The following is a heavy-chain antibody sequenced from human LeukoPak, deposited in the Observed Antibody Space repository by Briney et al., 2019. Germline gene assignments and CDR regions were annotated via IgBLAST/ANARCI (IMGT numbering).Heavy chain of an antibody. CDR3: ARSHTVTTYYFDY. CDR1: GLTFSSYA. V-gene: IGHV3-64*01. CDR2: ISSNEGST. Sequence: GGSLRLSCAASGLTFSSYAMHWVRQAPGKGLEYVSAISSNEGSTYYANSVKGRFTISRDNSKNTLYLQMGSLRAEDMAVYYCARSHTVTTYYFDYWGQGTLVTVSS. D-gene: IGHD4-17*01. J-gene: IGHJ4*02.